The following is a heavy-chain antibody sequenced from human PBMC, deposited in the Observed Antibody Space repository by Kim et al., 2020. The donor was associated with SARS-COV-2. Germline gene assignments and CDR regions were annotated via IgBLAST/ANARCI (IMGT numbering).Heavy chain of an antibody. CDR3: ARAGVGATSYFGKMEI. CDR1: GFTFRSYA. CDR2: ISYDGSNK. V-gene: IGHV3-30*03. J-gene: IGHJ6*02. Sequence: GGSLRLSCAASGFTFRSYAMHWVRQAPGKGLEWVAVISYDGSNKYYADSVKGRFTISRDNSKNTLYLQMNSLRAEDTAVYYCARAGVGATSYFGKMEIWGQGTTVTFSS. D-gene: IGHD1-26*01.